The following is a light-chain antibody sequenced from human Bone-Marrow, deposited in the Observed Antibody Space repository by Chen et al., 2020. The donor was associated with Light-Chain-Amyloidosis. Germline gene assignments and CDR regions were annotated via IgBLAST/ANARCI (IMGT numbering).Light chain of an antibody. Sequence: NFMLTQPHSVSESPGKTGIISCTRSRGSIATNYVQWYQQRPGSSPTTVIYEDDQRPSGVPDRFSCSIDRSSNSASLTISGLKTEDEADYYCQSYQGSSQGVFGGGTKLTVL. CDR3: QSYQGSSQGV. CDR2: EDD. CDR1: RGSIATNY. J-gene: IGLJ3*02. V-gene: IGLV6-57*01.